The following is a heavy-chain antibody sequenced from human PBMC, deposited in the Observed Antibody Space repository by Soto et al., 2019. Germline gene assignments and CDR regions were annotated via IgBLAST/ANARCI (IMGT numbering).Heavy chain of an antibody. Sequence: QVQLVESGGGVVQPGRSLRLSCAASGFTFSSYGMHWVRQAPGTGLEWVAVIWYDGSNKYYADSVKGRFTISRDNSKKTLSLQMNSLRAEDTAVYYCARELWFGELFLDYYFYGMAVWGQWNTVTVAS. J-gene: IGHJ6*01. CDR3: ARELWFGELFLDYYFYGMAV. V-gene: IGHV3-33*01. CDR2: IWYDGSNK. CDR1: GFTFSSYG. D-gene: IGHD3-10*01.